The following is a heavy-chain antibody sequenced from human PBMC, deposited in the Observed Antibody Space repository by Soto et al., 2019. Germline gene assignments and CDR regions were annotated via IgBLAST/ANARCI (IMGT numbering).Heavy chain of an antibody. CDR1: GGSISSGGYY. CDR2: IYYSGST. CDR3: ARVPIEDSSGYYRNFDY. Sequence: SETLSLTCTVSGGSISSGGYYWSWIRQHPGKGLEWIGYIYYSGSTYYNPSLKSRVTISVDTSKNQFSLKLSSVTAADTAVYYCARVPIEDSSGYYRNFDYWGQGTLVTVSS. J-gene: IGHJ4*02. V-gene: IGHV4-31*03. D-gene: IGHD3-22*01.